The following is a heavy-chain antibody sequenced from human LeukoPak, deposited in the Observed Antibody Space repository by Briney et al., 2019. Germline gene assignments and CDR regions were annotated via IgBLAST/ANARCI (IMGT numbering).Heavy chain of an antibody. CDR1: GGSISSYY. CDR3: ARLDYYDSSGYRIDAFDI. J-gene: IGHJ3*02. V-gene: IGHV4-59*08. CDR2: IYYSGST. D-gene: IGHD3-22*01. Sequence: KPSETLSLTCTVSGGSISSYYWSWIRQPPGKGLEWIGYIYYSGSTNYNPSLKSRVTISVDTSKNQFSLKLSSVTAADTAVYYCARLDYYDSSGYRIDAFDIWGQGTMVTVSS.